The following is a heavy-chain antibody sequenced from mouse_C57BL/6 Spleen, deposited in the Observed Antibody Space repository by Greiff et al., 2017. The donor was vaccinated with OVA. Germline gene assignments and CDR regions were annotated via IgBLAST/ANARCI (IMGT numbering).Heavy chain of an antibody. V-gene: IGHV1-80*01. CDR2: IYPGDGDT. J-gene: IGHJ3*01. CDR3: AREGSNERTPAY. D-gene: IGHD2-5*01. Sequence: QVQLQQSGAELVKPGASVKISCKASGYAFSSYWMNWVKQRPGKGLEWIGQIYPGDGDTNYNGKFKGKATLTADKSSSTAYMQLSSLSSEDSAVYFCAREGSNERTPAYWGQGTLVTVSA. CDR1: GYAFSSYW.